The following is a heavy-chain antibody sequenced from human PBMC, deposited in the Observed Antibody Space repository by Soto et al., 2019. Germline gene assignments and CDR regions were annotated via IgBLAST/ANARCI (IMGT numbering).Heavy chain of an antibody. CDR2: IYYSGST. J-gene: IGHJ5*02. V-gene: IGHV4-39*01. D-gene: IGHD3-3*01. Sequence: PSETLSLTCTISGGSISSSSYYWGWIRQPPGKGLEWIGSIYYSGSTYYNPSLKSRVTISVDTSKNQFSLKLSSVTAADTAVYYCPRIKPIVRSPDRFDPWGQGTLVTVSS. CDR1: GGSISSSSYY. CDR3: PRIKPIVRSPDRFDP.